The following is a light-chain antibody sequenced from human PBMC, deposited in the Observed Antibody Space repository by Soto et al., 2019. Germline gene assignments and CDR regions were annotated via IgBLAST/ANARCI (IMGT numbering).Light chain of an antibody. J-gene: IGKJ1*01. CDR2: KAS. V-gene: IGKV1-5*03. Sequence: DIQMTQSPSTLSASVGDRVTITCRASQSISSWLAWYQQKPGKAPKLLIYKASSLESGVPSRFSGSGSGTEFALTISSLQPDDFATYYGQQYNSLWTFGKGTEVEIK. CDR1: QSISSW. CDR3: QQYNSLWT.